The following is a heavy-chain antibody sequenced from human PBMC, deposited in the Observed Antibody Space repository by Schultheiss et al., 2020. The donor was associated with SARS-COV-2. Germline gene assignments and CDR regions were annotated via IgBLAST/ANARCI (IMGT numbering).Heavy chain of an antibody. CDR3: ARDRGGSIRGWFDP. Sequence: SETLSLTCTVSGGSISSSSYYWSWIRQPAGKGLEWIGRIYTSGSTYYNPSLKSRVTISVDTSKNQFSLKLSSVTAADTAVYYCARDRGGSIRGWFDPWGQGTLVTVSS. CDR2: IYTSGST. CDR1: GGSISSSSYY. J-gene: IGHJ5*02. V-gene: IGHV4-61*02. D-gene: IGHD2-15*01.